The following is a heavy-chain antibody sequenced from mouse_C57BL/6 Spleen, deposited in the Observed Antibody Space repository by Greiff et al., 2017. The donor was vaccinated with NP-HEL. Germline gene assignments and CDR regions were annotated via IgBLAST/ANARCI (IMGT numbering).Heavy chain of an antibody. D-gene: IGHD2-10*01. J-gene: IGHJ2*01. CDR1: GFTFTDYY. CDR2: IRNKANGYTT. Sequence: EVKVVESGGGLVQPGGSLSLSCAASGFTFTDYYMSWVRQPPGKALEWLGFIRNKANGYTTEYSASVKGRFTISRDNSQSILYLQMNALRAEDSATYYCARTPAPYYYFDYWGQGTTLTVSS. V-gene: IGHV7-3*01. CDR3: ARTPAPYYYFDY.